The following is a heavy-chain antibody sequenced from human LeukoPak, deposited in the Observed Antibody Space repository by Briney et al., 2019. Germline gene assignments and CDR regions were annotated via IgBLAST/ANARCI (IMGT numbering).Heavy chain of an antibody. CDR3: ARVGAWDLQRVFDH. CDR2: IKQDGSES. J-gene: IGHJ4*02. V-gene: IGHV3-7*01. Sequence: GGAPGLSCAAAGFTFRDYWVTWVRQFPGRGLEWVANIKQDGSESYYVDSVKGRFTISRDNAKQSLYLDMDSLRVEDTAVYYCARVGAWDLQRVFDHWGQGALVTVSS. D-gene: IGHD1-26*01. CDR1: GFTFRDYW.